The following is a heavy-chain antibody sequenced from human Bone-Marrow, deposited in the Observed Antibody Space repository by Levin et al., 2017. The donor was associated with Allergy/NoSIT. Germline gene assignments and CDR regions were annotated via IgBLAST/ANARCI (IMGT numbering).Heavy chain of an antibody. CDR3: AKDLGQKYDILTGYLYYFDY. D-gene: IGHD3-9*01. J-gene: IGHJ4*02. Sequence: RGESLKISCAASGFTFSSYAMSWVRQAPGKGLEWVSAISGSGGSTYYADSVKGRFTISRDNSKNTLYLQMNSLRAEDTAVYYCAKDLGQKYDILTGYLYYFDYWGQGTLVTVSS. CDR1: GFTFSSYA. CDR2: ISGSGGST. V-gene: IGHV3-23*01.